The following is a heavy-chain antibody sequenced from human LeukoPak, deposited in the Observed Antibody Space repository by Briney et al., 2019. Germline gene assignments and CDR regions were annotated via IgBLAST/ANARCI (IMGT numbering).Heavy chain of an antibody. CDR2: INPNSGGT. CDR3: ARGGITMILEATFEI. V-gene: IGHV1-2*04. D-gene: IGHD3-22*01. J-gene: IGHJ3*02. CDR1: GYTFTSYG. Sequence: GASVTVSCKASGYTFTSYGISWVRQAPGQGLEWMGWINPNSGGTNYAQKFQGWVTMTRDTSISTAYMELSRLRSDDTAVYYCARGGITMILEATFEIWGQGTMVTVSS.